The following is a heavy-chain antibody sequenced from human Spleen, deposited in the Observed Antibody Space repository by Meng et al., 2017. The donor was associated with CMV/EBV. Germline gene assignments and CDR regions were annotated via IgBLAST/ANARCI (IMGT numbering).Heavy chain of an antibody. J-gene: IGHJ6*02. CDR3: VRGYGVTGGMDV. CDR1: GFNFGDSD. CDR2: IFWNAGRI. V-gene: IGHV3-20*01. Sequence: ETLSLTCAASGFNFGDSDMSWVRQVPGKGLEWVAGIFWNAGRIGYAESVKGRFTISRDNGKNSLYLQMNSLRAEDAGLYHCVRGYGVTGGMDVWGQGTTVTVSS. D-gene: IGHD4-17*01.